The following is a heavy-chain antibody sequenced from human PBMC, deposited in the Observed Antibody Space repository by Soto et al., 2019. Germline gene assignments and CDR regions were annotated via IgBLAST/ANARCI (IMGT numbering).Heavy chain of an antibody. D-gene: IGHD3-10*01. CDR2: IKSKTDGGTT. J-gene: IGHJ4*02. CDR1: GFTFSNAW. V-gene: IGHV3-15*01. Sequence: GGSLRLSCAASGFTFSNAWMSWVRQAPWKGLEWVGRIKSKTDGGTTDYAAPVKGRFTISRDDSKNTLYLQMNSLKTEDTAVYYCTTAPLWFGELLDYWGQGTLVTVSS. CDR3: TTAPLWFGELLDY.